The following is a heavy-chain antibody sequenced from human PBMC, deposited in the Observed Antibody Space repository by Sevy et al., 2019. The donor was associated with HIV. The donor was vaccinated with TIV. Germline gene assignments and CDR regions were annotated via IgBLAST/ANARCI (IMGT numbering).Heavy chain of an antibody. CDR1: RSTFVSND. V-gene: IGHV1-8*01. J-gene: IGHJ4*02. CDR2: MRPNRGEV. D-gene: IGHD3-22*01. Sequence: PSVKVSCKASRSTFVSNDINWLRQAPGQGLGWVGLMRPNRGEVGYAQKFQGRVTMARNISITTDYMELGRLRLDDTAVYYCAQGYYFTYWGQGTVVTVSS. CDR3: AQGYYFTY.